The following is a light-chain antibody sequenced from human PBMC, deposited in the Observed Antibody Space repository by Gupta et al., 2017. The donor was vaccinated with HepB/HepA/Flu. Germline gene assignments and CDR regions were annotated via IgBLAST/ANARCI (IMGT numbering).Light chain of an antibody. CDR2: SNN. CDR1: SSNIGSNT. CDR3: AAWDDSLNGLV. Sequence: QSVLTQPPSVSGTPGQRVTISCSGSSSNIGSNTVNWYQQLPGTAPKLLIYSNNKRPSGVPDRFSGSKSGTSASLAISGLQSEDEADYYCAAWDDSLNGLVFGGGTKLTVL. V-gene: IGLV1-44*01. J-gene: IGLJ2*01.